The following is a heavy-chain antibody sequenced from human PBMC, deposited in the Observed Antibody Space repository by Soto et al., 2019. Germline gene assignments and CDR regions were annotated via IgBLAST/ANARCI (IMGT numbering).Heavy chain of an antibody. V-gene: IGHV3-21*01. CDR1: GFTFSSYS. CDR2: ISSSSSYI. J-gene: IGHJ4*02. CDR3: ARGLGVVVAATLGY. D-gene: IGHD2-15*01. Sequence: EVQLVESGGGLVKPGGSLGLSCAASGFTFSSYSMNWVRQAPGKGLEWASSISSSSSYIYYADSVKGRFTISRDNAKNSLYLQMNSLRAEDTAVYYCARGLGVVVAATLGYWGQGTLVTVSS.